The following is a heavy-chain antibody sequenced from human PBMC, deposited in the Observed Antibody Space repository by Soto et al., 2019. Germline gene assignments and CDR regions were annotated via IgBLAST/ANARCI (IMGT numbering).Heavy chain of an antibody. CDR1: GYTFSNYG. V-gene: IGHV1-18*01. Sequence: QVQLVQSGAEVKKPGASVKVSCKASGYTFSNYGFSWVRQAPGQRLEWMGWISAYNGNTNYAQKVQGRVTMTTDTSTGTAYMELRRLRSDDTAVYYCASSFTSSPWRYGMDVWGQGTTFTVSS. D-gene: IGHD2-2*01. CDR3: ASSFTSSPWRYGMDV. CDR2: ISAYNGNT. J-gene: IGHJ6*02.